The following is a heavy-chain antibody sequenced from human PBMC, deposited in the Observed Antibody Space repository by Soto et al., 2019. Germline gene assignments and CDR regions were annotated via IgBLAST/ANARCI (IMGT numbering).Heavy chain of an antibody. V-gene: IGHV3-23*01. J-gene: IGHJ4*02. CDR3: ARGEERVAMPSGY. CDR1: GFTFSTYA. Sequence: GGSLRLSCAASGFTFSTYAMSWVRQAPGKGLEWVSAISPNGDATYYADSVKGRFTISRDNSRNTLYLQMNSLRAGDTAVYYCARGEERVAMPSGYWGQGTLVTVSS. D-gene: IGHD2-2*01. CDR2: ISPNGDAT.